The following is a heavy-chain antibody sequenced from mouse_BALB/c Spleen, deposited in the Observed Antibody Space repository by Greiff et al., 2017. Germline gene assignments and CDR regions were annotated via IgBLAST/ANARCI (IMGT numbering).Heavy chain of an antibody. CDR2: INPSNGGT. D-gene: IGHD1-1*01. J-gene: IGHJ3*01. V-gene: IGHV1S81*02. CDR1: GYTFTSYY. CDR3: SSPYGSSYVFAY. Sequence: VQLQQSGAELVKPGASVKLSCKASGYTFTSYYMYWVKQRPGQGLEWIGEINPSNGGTNFNEKFKSKATLTVDKSSSTAYMQLSSLTSEDSAVYYWSSPYGSSYVFAYRGQGTLVTGSA.